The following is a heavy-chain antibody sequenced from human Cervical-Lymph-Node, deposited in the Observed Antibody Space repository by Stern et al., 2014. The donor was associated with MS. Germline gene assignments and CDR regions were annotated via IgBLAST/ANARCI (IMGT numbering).Heavy chain of an antibody. V-gene: IGHV1-18*01. J-gene: IGHJ5*02. Sequence: QVQLVQSGGEVKKPGDSVKVSCKASGYSFTSYGISWVRQAPGPGLEWMGWISTYNVNSKYAQKFQGRVTMTQDKPPSTAYMARRNLISDDTAVYYCARDDNSIYVLGGFDPWGQGTLVTVSS. CDR1: GYSFTSYG. CDR2: ISTYNVNS. D-gene: IGHD4-11*01. CDR3: ARDDNSIYVLGGFDP.